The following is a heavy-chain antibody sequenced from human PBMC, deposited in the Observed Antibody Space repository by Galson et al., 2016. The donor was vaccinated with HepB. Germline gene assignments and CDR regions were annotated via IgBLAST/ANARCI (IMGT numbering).Heavy chain of an antibody. CDR2: VNVGGRG. CDR3: ARAADIVVVPVDATFDY. J-gene: IGHJ4*02. CDR1: GGSSGGYY. Sequence: LSLTCAVSGGSSGGYYWFWVRQAPGKGLEWIGEVNVGGRGHYNPSLKSRVNISLDTSRNQFSLTMTSLTAADAAVYFCARAADIVVVPVDATFDYWGQGTRVTVSP. V-gene: IGHV4-34*01. D-gene: IGHD2-15*01.